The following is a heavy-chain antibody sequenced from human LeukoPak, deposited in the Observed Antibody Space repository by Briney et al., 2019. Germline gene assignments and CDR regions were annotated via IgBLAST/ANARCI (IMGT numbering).Heavy chain of an antibody. V-gene: IGHV3-43*01. CDR3: AKGGPYDILTGYYYYYMDV. CDR2: ISWDGGST. Sequence: GGSLRLSCAASGFTFDDYTMHWVRRAPGKGLEWVSLISWDGGSTYYADSVKGRFTISRDNSKNSLYLQMNSLRTEDTALYYCAKGGPYDILTGYYYYYMDVWGKGTTVTVSS. J-gene: IGHJ6*03. CDR1: GFTFDDYT. D-gene: IGHD3-9*01.